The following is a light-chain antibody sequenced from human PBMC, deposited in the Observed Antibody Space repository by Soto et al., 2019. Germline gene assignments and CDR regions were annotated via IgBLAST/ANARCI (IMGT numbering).Light chain of an antibody. CDR3: QQYTGPPTT. Sequence: EIVVKKSPGNLSLAPVETLTLSXTSSQSIPNNTLAWYQQKPGQAPRLLFYGAFNRASGIPDRFSGSGSGTDFTLTITRLEPEDSAVYFCQQYTGPPTTFGQGTRLENK. CDR2: GAF. V-gene: IGKV3-20*01. J-gene: IGKJ5*01. CDR1: QSIPNNT.